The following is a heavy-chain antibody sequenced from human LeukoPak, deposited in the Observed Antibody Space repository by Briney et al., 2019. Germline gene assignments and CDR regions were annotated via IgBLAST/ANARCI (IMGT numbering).Heavy chain of an antibody. V-gene: IGHV3-23*01. J-gene: IGHJ4*02. CDR1: GFTFSSYA. CDR3: AKAANYDSSGPRWRKGYYFDY. CDR2: ISGSGGST. Sequence: GGSLRLSCAASGFTFSSYAMSWVRRAPGKGLEWVSAISGSGGSTYYADSAKGRFTISRDNSKNTLYLQMNSLRAEDTAVYYCAKAANYDSSGPRWRKGYYFDYWGQGTLVTVSS. D-gene: IGHD3-22*01.